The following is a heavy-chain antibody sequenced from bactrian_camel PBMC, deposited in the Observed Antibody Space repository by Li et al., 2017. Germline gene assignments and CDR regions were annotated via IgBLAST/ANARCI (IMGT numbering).Heavy chain of an antibody. CDR2: IGGDGRT. Sequence: HVQLVESGGGSVQAGGSRRLSCVASGYTLPMYMAWFRRLPGQEREGVAAIGGDGRTNYADSVKGRFTISRDGAKNIITLQMDNLKLEDTAMYFCATRTYCAATNWLAMVQWKNWGQGTQVTVS. D-gene: IGHD7*01. V-gene: IGHV3S55*01. CDR3: ATRTYCAATNWLAMVQWKN. CDR1: GYTLPMY. J-gene: IGHJ4*01.